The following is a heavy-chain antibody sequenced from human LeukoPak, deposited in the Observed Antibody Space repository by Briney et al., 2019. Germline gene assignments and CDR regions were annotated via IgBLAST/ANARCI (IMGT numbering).Heavy chain of an antibody. CDR3: AREFRSDFWSGHYLDY. CDR1: GGSISSSSYY. CDR2: IYYSGST. Sequence: SETLSLTCTVSGGSISSSSYYWGWIRQPPGKGLEWIGSIYYSGSTYYNPSLKSRVTISVDTSKNQFSLKLSSVTAADTAVYYCAREFRSDFWSGHYLDYWGQGTLVTVSS. V-gene: IGHV4-39*02. D-gene: IGHD3-3*01. J-gene: IGHJ4*02.